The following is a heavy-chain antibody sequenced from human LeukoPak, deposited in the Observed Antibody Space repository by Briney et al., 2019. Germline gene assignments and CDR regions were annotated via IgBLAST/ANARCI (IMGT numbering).Heavy chain of an antibody. V-gene: IGHV1-8*01. J-gene: IGHJ6*02. CDR2: MNPNSGDT. Sequence: ASVKVCCTASGSTFTSYDINWGRQATGQGLEWMGWMNPNSGDTGYAQKFQGRVTMTSNTSISTAYMELSSLRSDDTAVYYCARDSLYSGSYGGMDVWGQGTTVTVSS. D-gene: IGHD1-26*01. CDR1: GSTFTSYD. CDR3: ARDSLYSGSYGGMDV.